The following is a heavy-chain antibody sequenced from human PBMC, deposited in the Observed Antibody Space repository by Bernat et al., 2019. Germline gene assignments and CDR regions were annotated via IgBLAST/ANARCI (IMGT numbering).Heavy chain of an antibody. CDR3: ARSPPWRYNYDSSGYYSTFDY. V-gene: IGHV1-18*04. CDR1: GYTFTNYG. J-gene: IGHJ4*02. Sequence: QVQLVQSGAEEKKPGASVKVSCKASGYTFTNYGISWVRQAPGQGLEWMGWISAYNGNTNYAQKLQGRVTMTTDTSTNTAYMDLRSLRSDDTAVYYCARSPPWRYNYDSSGYYSTFDYWGQGTLVTVSS. D-gene: IGHD3-22*01. CDR2: ISAYNGNT.